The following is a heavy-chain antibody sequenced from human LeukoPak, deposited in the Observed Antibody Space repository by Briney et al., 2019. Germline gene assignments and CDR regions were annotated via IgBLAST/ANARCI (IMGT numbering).Heavy chain of an antibody. CDR1: GFSLSTSAVG. V-gene: IGHV2-5*02. Sequence: SGPTLVNPTQTLTLTFTFSGFSLSTSAVGVGWIRQSPGKALEWLALNYWDDDKRYSPSLRSRLTITKDTSKNQVVLTMTNMDPVDTATYYCAQFGIPGAFDIWGQGTMVTVSS. CDR2: NYWDDDK. D-gene: IGHD3-16*01. J-gene: IGHJ3*02. CDR3: AQFGIPGAFDI.